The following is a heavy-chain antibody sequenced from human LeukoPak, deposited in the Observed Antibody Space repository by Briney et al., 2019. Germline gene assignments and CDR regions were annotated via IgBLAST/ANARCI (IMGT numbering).Heavy chain of an antibody. Sequence: SETLSLTCSVSGGSISSSSYYWSWIRQPPGKGLEWNGEINHSGSTNYNPSLKSRVTISVDTSKNQFSLKLSSVTAADTAVYYCARDRLESMTLWFSYFDYWGQGTLVTVSS. CDR2: INHSGST. CDR3: ARDRLESMTLWFSYFDY. V-gene: IGHV4-39*07. J-gene: IGHJ4*02. D-gene: IGHD3-10*01. CDR1: GGSISSSSYY.